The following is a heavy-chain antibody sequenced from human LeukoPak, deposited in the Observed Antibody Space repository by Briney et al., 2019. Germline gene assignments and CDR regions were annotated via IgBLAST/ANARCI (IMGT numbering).Heavy chain of an antibody. D-gene: IGHD3-10*01. J-gene: IGHJ5*02. V-gene: IGHV3-30*02. Sequence: GGSLRLSCAASGFTFSRYGMHWVSRAPGKGLEWVAVIWYDGSKKYYADSVKGRFTISRDNSKNTLYLQMNSLRAEDTAVYYCAKDGTEVLWFGEFEFDPWRQGTLVTVSS. CDR3: AKDGTEVLWFGEFEFDP. CDR2: IWYDGSKK. CDR1: GFTFSRYG.